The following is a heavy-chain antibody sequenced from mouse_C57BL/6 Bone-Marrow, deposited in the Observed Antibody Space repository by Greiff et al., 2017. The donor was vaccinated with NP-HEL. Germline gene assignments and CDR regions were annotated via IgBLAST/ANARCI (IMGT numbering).Heavy chain of an antibody. CDR3: ARLRRFWFAY. J-gene: IGHJ3*01. V-gene: IGHV1-82*01. Sequence: QVQLQQSGPELVKPGASVKISCKASGYAFSSSWMNWVKQRPGKGLEWIGRIYPGDGDTNYNGKFKGKATLTADKSSSTAYMQLSSLTSEDSAVYFCARLRRFWFAYWGQGTLVTVSA. CDR1: GYAFSSSW. CDR2: IYPGDGDT. D-gene: IGHD1-1*01.